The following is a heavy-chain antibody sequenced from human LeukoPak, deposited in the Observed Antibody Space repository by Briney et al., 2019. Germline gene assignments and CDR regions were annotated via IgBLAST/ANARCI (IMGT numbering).Heavy chain of an antibody. CDR2: ISSSGSTI. Sequence: GGSLRPSFAASGFTFSSYEMNGVRQAPGKGLEWVSHISSSGSTIDYADSVKGRFTMSRDNAKNSLYLQMNSLRAEDTAVYYCARELVHYMDVWGKGTTVTVSS. CDR1: GFTFSSYE. D-gene: IGHD2-8*02. CDR3: ARELVHYMDV. J-gene: IGHJ6*03. V-gene: IGHV3-48*03.